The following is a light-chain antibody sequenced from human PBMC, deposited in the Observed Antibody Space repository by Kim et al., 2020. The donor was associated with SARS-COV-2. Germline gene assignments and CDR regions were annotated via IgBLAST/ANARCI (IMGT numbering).Light chain of an antibody. J-gene: IGLJ2*01. CDR3: GTWDSSLNGGV. V-gene: IGLV1-51*01. Sequence: QSVLTQPPSVSAAPGQTVTISCSGSSNNIGNNFVSWYQQLPGSAPKLLIYDNYKRALGIPDRFSGSKTGTSAILDITGLQTGDEADYYCGTWDSSLNGGVFGGGTKVTVL. CDR2: DNY. CDR1: SNNIGNNF.